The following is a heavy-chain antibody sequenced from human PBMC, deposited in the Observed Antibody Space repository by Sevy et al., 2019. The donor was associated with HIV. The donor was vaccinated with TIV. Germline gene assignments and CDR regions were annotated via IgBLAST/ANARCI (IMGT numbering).Heavy chain of an antibody. CDR2: INQDESEK. CDR1: GFTFSTYW. CDR3: ARGNSGSFDY. J-gene: IGHJ4*02. Sequence: GGSLRLSCAASGFTFSTYWMHWVRQAPGKGLEWVANINQDESEKHYVASVKGRFTISRDNAKNSLYLQMNSLRPGDTAAYYCARGNSGSFDYWGQGTLVTVSS. V-gene: IGHV3-7*04. D-gene: IGHD3-22*01.